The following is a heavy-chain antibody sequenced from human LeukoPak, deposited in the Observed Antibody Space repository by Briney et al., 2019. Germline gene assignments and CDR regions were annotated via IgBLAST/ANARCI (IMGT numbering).Heavy chain of an antibody. CDR1: GFIFTSYW. V-gene: IGHV5-51*01. CDR2: IYPGDSDT. Sequence: GASLQISCKGSGFIFTSYWIGWVRQLPGKGLEWMGIIYPGDSDTRDSPSFQGQVTISADKYISTAYLQWSSLKASDTAMYYCARHVGYYDSSGELYYMDVWGKGTTVTVSS. CDR3: ARHVGYYDSSGELYYMDV. J-gene: IGHJ6*03. D-gene: IGHD3-22*01.